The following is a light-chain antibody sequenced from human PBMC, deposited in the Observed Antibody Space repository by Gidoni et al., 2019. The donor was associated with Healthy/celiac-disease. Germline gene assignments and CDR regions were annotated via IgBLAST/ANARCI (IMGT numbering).Light chain of an antibody. CDR3: SSYTSSSTDV. V-gene: IGLV2-14*01. CDR2: DVS. Sequence: ALTQPASVYGSPGQSITISCTGTSSDVGGYNYVSWYQQHPGKAPKLMIYDVSNRPSGVSNRFSGSKSGNTASLTISGLQAEDEADYYCSSYTSSSTDVFGTGTKVTVL. J-gene: IGLJ1*01. CDR1: SSDVGGYNY.